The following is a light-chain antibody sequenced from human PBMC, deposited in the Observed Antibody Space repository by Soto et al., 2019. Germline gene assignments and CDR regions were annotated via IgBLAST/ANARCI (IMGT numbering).Light chain of an antibody. CDR3: MQALQTPRT. CDR2: LGS. J-gene: IGKJ1*01. Sequence: DIVMAQSPLSLPVTPGEPASISCRSSQSLLHSNGYNYLDWYLQKPGQSPQLLIYLGSNRASGVNDWFSGSGSGTDFTLKISRVEAEDVGVYYCMQALQTPRTFGQGTKVEIK. V-gene: IGKV2-28*01. CDR1: QSLLHSNGYNY.